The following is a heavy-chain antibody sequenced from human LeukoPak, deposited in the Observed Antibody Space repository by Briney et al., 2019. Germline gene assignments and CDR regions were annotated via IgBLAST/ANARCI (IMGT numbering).Heavy chain of an antibody. V-gene: IGHV4-61*02. CDR1: GGSISSGSYY. J-gene: IGHJ3*02. CDR2: IYTSGST. CDR3: AREGADAFDI. D-gene: IGHD4/OR15-4a*01. Sequence: SETLSLTCTVSGGSISSGSYYWSWIRQPAGKGLEWIGRIYTSGSTNYNPSLKSRVTISVDTSKNQFSQKLSSVTAADTAVYYCAREGADAFDIWGQGTMVTVSS.